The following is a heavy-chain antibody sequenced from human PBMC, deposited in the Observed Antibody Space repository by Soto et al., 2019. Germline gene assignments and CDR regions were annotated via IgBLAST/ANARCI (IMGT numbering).Heavy chain of an antibody. V-gene: IGHV4-59*01. D-gene: IGHD3-3*01. J-gene: IGHJ5*02. CDR1: GGSISTYY. CDR3: AKIGVVPGNYFDP. CDR2: IYYSGST. Sequence: PSETLSLTCTVSGGSISTYYWTWIRQPPGKGLEWIGYIYYSGSTNYNPSLKSRVTISVDTPRNQFSLKLSSVTAADTAVYYCAKIGVVPGNYFDPWGQGTLVTVSS.